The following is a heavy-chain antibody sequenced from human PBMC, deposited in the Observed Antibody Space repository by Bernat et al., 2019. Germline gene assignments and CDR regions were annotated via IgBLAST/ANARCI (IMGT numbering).Heavy chain of an antibody. CDR2: ISGSGGST. J-gene: IGHJ6*02. D-gene: IGHD6-13*01. Sequence: EVQLLESGGGLVQPGGSLRLSCAASGFTFSSYAMSWVRQAPGKGLEWVSAISGSGGSTYYADSVKGRFTISRDNSKNTLYLHMNSLRAEDTAVYYCAKVGYSLESPGGMDVWGQGTTVTVSS. V-gene: IGHV3-23*01. CDR1: GFTFSSYA. CDR3: AKVGYSLESPGGMDV.